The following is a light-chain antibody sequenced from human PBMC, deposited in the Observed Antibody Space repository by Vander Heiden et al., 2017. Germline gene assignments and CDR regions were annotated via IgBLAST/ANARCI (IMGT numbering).Light chain of an antibody. CDR3: QQYYSTPQT. CDR2: GAS. CDR1: RSILYSSNNKNY. V-gene: IGKV4-1*01. J-gene: IGKJ2*01. Sequence: DIVMTQSPDSIAVSLGERATITCQSSRSILYSSNNKNYLAWYQQKPGQPPKLLIYGASTRESGVPERFSGSGSGTDFTLTISSLQAEDVAVYYCQQYYSTPQTFGQGTKLEIK.